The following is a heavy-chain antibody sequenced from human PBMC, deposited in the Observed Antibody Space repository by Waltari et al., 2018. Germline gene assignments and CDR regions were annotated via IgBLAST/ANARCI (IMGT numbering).Heavy chain of an antibody. CDR2: IVPMLDTP. CDR3: ARAACSTTSCYFDY. D-gene: IGHD2-2*01. Sequence: QVRLIQSGPEVKKTGSPVKVSCTASGGTFTNYAMSWVRQVPGQGLEWMGRIVPMLDTPTYAQKFRDRVTITADKSTRTAYMELSSLRSDDTAVYYCARAACSTTSCYFDYWGQGTLVTVSS. J-gene: IGHJ4*02. V-gene: IGHV1-69*04. CDR1: GGTFTNYA.